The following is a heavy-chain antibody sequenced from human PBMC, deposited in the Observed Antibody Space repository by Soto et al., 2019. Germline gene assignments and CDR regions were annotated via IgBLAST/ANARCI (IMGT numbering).Heavy chain of an antibody. CDR1: GGSISSGGYY. Sequence: SLTCTVSGGSISSGGYYWSWIRQHPGKGLEWIGYIYYSGSTNYNPSLKSRVTISVDTSKNQFSLKLSSVTAADTAVYYCARNYVSGSYTAGSYYYGMDVWGQGTTVTVSS. V-gene: IGHV4-61*08. CDR2: IYYSGST. D-gene: IGHD3-10*01. CDR3: ARNYVSGSYTAGSYYYGMDV. J-gene: IGHJ6*02.